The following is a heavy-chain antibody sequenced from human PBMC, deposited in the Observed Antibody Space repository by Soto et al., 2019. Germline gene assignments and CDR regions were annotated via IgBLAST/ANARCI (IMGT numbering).Heavy chain of an antibody. CDR3: TTSDDRARCYYYGMDV. CDR2: IKSKTDGGTT. Sequence: EVQLVESGGGLVKPGGSLRLSCAASGFTFSNAWMNWFRQSPGKRLEWVGRIKSKTDGGTTDYAAPVKGRFTISRDDSKNTLYLQMNSLKTEDTAVYYCTTSDDRARCYYYGMDVGGQGTTVTVSS. V-gene: IGHV3-15*07. CDR1: GFTFSNAW. J-gene: IGHJ6*02.